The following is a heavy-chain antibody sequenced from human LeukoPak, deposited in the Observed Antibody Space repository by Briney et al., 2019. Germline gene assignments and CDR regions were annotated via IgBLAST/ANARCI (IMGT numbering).Heavy chain of an antibody. CDR1: GYTFTSYD. D-gene: IGHD1-26*01. Sequence: ASVKVSCKASGYTFTSYDINWVRQATGQGLEWMGWMNPNSGNTGYAQKFQGKVTMTRNTSISTAYMELSSLRSEDTAVYYCARGKRGSHRAWFDPWGQGTLVTVSS. CDR2: MNPNSGNT. J-gene: IGHJ5*02. CDR3: ARGKRGSHRAWFDP. V-gene: IGHV1-8*01.